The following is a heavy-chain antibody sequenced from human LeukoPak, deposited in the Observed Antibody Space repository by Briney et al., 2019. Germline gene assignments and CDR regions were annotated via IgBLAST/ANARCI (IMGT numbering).Heavy chain of an antibody. CDR1: GFTFSSYA. Sequence: GGSLRLSCAASGFTFSSYAMHWVRQAPGKGLEWVAVISYEGKNKYYADSVKGRFTISRDNSKNTLYLEMNSLRPEDTAVYFCAKEKDYYVSGSNSDWGQGTLVTVSS. V-gene: IGHV3-30*04. J-gene: IGHJ4*02. D-gene: IGHD3-10*01. CDR2: ISYEGKNK. CDR3: AKEKDYYVSGSNSD.